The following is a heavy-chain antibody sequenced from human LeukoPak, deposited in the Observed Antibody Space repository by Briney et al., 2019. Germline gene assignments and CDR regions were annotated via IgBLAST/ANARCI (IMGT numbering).Heavy chain of an antibody. V-gene: IGHV3-11*01. D-gene: IGHD3-3*01. CDR1: GFTFSDYY. CDR2: ISSSGSTI. Sequence: GGSLRLSCAASGFTFSDYYMSWIRQAPGKGLEWVSYISSSGSTIYYADSVKGRFTISRDNAKNSLYLQMNSLRAEDTAVYYCARDLRFLEWLLETNWFDPWGQGTLVTVSS. CDR3: ARDLRFLEWLLETNWFDP. J-gene: IGHJ5*02.